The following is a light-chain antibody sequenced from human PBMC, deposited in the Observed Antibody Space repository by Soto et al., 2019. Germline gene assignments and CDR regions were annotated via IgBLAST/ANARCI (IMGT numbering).Light chain of an antibody. CDR3: QQYHSSPLT. CDR2: GAS. CDR1: QSVAGNY. Sequence: EIVLTQSPGTLSLSPGERATLSCWASQSVAGNYLAWYQQKPGQAPRLLIYGASSRATGIPDRFSGSGSGTDFTLTISRLEPEDFAVFYCQQYHSSPLTFGQGTKVDI. V-gene: IGKV3-20*01. J-gene: IGKJ1*01.